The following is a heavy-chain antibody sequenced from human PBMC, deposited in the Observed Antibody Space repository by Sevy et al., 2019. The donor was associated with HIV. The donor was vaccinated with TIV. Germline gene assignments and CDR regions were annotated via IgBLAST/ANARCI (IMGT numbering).Heavy chain of an antibody. CDR3: AKDWNYYGGNNGVDV. J-gene: IGHJ6*02. D-gene: IGHD3-10*01. CDR2: ILYDGSNK. CDR1: GVTFSRFG. Sequence: GESLKISCVASGVTFSRFGMHWVRQAPGKGLEWVSTILYDGSNKYYVDSVKGRFTISRDNSKNTLYLQMNSLRAEDSAVYYCAKDWNYYGGNNGVDVWGQGTTVTVSS. V-gene: IGHV3-30*18.